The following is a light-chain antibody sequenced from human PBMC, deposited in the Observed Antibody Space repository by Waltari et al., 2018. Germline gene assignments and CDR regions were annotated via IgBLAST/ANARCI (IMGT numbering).Light chain of an antibody. J-gene: IGLJ2*01. V-gene: IGLV2-23*02. CDR3: CSYVTGGTLV. CDR1: SRAVRIFLR. Sequence: QSALTQPASVPGSPGQSITISCTGTSRAVRIFLRVPWYQKNPGKAPQLIIYEINMRPSGISNRFSGSKSGNTASLTISGLQAEDEADYYCCSYVTGGTLVFGGGTRLTVL. CDR2: EIN.